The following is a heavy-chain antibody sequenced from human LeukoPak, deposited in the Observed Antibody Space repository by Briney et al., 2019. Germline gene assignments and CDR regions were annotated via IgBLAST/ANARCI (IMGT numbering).Heavy chain of an antibody. V-gene: IGHV4-39*07. CDR3: AREDGSGTYYTAY. Sequence: SETLSLTCTVSGYSISTSSYYWGLSRPPPGEVVGWMGTIYYSGSTYYNPTLKSRVTISADTSKDQFSLRLNSLPGPDTAVHYCAREDGSGTYYTAYSGQGTPVTASS. CDR2: IYYSGST. J-gene: IGHJ1*01. D-gene: IGHD3-10*01. CDR1: GYSISTSSYY.